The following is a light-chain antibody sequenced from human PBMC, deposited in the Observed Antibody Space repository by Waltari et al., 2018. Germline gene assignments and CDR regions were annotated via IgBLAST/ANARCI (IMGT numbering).Light chain of an antibody. CDR2: ATY. J-gene: IGKJ4*01. CDR1: QSINNY. Sequence: DIQMTQSPSYLSASVGDTVTITCRASQSINNYLTWYQQKPGKAPKLLIYATYTLQSGVPSRCSGSGSGTDFTITISNLQPEDFATYYCQQSYSLLRLTFGGGTKVDIK. V-gene: IGKV1-39*01. CDR3: QQSYSLLRLT.